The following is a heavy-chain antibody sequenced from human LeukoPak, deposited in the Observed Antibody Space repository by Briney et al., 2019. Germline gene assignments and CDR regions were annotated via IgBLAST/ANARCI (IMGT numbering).Heavy chain of an antibody. CDR2: ITTGSSHI. Sequence: GGSLRLSRAGSGFTFSNYNMHWIRQAPGKGLEWVSLITTGSSHIYYADSLKGRFTISRDNAKNSIYLQMDSLRVEDTAVYFCARESSGSGGYSAFDYWGQGTLVIVSS. CDR3: ARESSGSGGYSAFDY. J-gene: IGHJ4*02. V-gene: IGHV3-21*01. CDR1: GFTFSNYN. D-gene: IGHD3-10*01.